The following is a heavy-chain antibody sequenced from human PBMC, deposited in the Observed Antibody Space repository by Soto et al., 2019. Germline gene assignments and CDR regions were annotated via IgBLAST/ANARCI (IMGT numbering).Heavy chain of an antibody. CDR2: FDPEDGET. D-gene: IGHD6-19*01. CDR1: GYTLTELS. Sequence: ASVKVSCKVSGYTLTELSMHWVRQAPGKGLEWMGGFDPEDGETIYAQKFQGRVTMTEDTSTDTAYMELSSLRSEDTAVYYCARDGSGWYYFDYRGQGTLVTVSS. V-gene: IGHV1-24*01. CDR3: ARDGSGWYYFDY. J-gene: IGHJ4*02.